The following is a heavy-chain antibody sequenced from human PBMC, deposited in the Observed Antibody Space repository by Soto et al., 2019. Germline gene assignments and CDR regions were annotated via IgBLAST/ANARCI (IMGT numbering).Heavy chain of an antibody. CDR2: INPSGGST. D-gene: IGHD2-2*01. Sequence: GASVKVSCKASGYTFTSYYMHWVRQAPGQGLEWMGIINPSGGSTSYAQKFQGRVTMTRDTSTSTVYMELSSLRSEDTAVYYCARVGYCSSTSCYHWFDPWGQGXLVTVYS. V-gene: IGHV1-46*01. CDR3: ARVGYCSSTSCYHWFDP. J-gene: IGHJ5*02. CDR1: GYTFTSYY.